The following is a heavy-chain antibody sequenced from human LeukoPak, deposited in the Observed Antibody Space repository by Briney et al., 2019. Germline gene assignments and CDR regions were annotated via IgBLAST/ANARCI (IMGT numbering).Heavy chain of an antibody. CDR3: ARVASGYQFDY. V-gene: IGHV1-18*04. CDR1: GYTFTGYY. J-gene: IGHJ4*02. D-gene: IGHD5-12*01. Sequence: ASVKVSCKASGYTFTGYYMHWVRQAPGQGLEWMGWISAYNGNTNYAQKLQGRVTMTTDTSTSTAYMELRSLRSDDTAVYYCARVASGYQFDYWGQGTLVTVSS. CDR2: ISAYNGNT.